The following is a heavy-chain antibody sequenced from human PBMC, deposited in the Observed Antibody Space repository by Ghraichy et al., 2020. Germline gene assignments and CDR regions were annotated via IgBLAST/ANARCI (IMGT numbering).Heavy chain of an antibody. V-gene: IGHV3-48*03. CDR3: ARGGISGATFSYYYLYMDV. Sequence: PLKVSCAASGFTFKSYEMNWVRQAPGKGLEWVSYISGTGGAKYYADSVKGRFSTSRDNAKNAMYLEMNNLRVEDTAVYYCARGGISGATFSYYYLYMDVWGGGTTVTVSS. CDR2: ISGTGGAK. J-gene: IGHJ6*03. D-gene: IGHD1-26*01. CDR1: GFTFKSYE.